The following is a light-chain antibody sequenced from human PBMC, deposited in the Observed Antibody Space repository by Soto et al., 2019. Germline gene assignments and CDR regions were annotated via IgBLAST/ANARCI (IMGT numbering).Light chain of an antibody. J-gene: IGKJ1*01. CDR3: QQYGSSGT. CDR2: GAS. V-gene: IGKV3-20*01. Sequence: EIVLTQAPATLSLSPXXXXXLSXRASQSVSSYLAWYQQKPGQAPRLLIYGASTRATGIPARFSGSGSGTEFTLTISRLEPEDFAVYYCQQYGSSGTFGQGTKVDI. CDR1: QSVSSY.